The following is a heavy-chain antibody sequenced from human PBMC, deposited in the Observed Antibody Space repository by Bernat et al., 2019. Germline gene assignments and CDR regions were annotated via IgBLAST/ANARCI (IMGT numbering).Heavy chain of an antibody. CDR1: GFTFSSYG. J-gene: IGHJ4*02. Sequence: QVQLVESGGGVVQPGRSLRLSCAASGFTFSSYGMHWVRQAPGKGLEWVAVICYDGSNKYYADSVKGRFTISRDNSKNTLYLQMNSLRAEDTAVYYWARDPTVSCQDTYDSSGYPPFDYWGQGTLVTVSS. D-gene: IGHD3-22*01. CDR3: ARDPTVSCQDTYDSSGYPPFDY. CDR2: ICYDGSNK. V-gene: IGHV3-33*01.